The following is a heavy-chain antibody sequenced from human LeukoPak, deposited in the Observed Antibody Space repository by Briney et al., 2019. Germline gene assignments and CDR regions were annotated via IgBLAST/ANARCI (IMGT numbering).Heavy chain of an antibody. V-gene: IGHV1-2*06. CDR3: ARGSSVATIFGGMRAWFDP. J-gene: IGHJ5*02. D-gene: IGHD5-12*01. Sequence: ASVKVSCKASGYTFTGYYMHWVRQAPGQGLEWMGRINPNSGGTNYAQKFQGRGTMTRDTPISPAYMELSRLRSDDTAVYYCARGSSVATIFGGMRAWFDPWGPRTLVTVSS. CDR2: INPNSGGT. CDR1: GYTFTGYY.